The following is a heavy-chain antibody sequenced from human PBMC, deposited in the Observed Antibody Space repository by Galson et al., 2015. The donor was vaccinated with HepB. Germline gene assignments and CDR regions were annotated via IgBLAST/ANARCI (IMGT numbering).Heavy chain of an antibody. V-gene: IGHV1-46*03. J-gene: IGHJ3*02. CDR1: GYTFTSYY. CDR3: AREGRNFSYYDSSGYAFDI. D-gene: IGHD3-22*01. CDR2: INPSGGST. Sequence: SVKVSCKASGYTFTSYYMHWVRQAPGQGLEWMGIINPSGGSTSYAQKFQGRVTMTRDTSTSTVYMELSSLRSEDTAVYYCAREGRNFSYYDSSGYAFDIWGQGTMVTVSS.